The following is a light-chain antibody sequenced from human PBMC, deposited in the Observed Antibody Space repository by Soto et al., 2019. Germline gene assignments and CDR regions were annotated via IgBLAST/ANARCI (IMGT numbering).Light chain of an antibody. J-gene: IGKJ4*01. Sequence: DIGMTQSPDSLAVSLGERATIKCKSSQSVLYSSNNKNYLAWYQQKPGQPPKLLIYWASTRESGVLDRFSGSGSGTDFTLTISSLQAEDVAVYYCQQYYSTPLTFGGGTKVDI. CDR2: WAS. CDR3: QQYYSTPLT. CDR1: QSVLYSSNNKNY. V-gene: IGKV4-1*01.